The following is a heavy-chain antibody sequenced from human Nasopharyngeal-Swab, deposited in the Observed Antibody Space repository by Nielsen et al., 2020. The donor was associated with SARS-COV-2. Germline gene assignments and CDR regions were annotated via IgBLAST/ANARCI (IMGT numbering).Heavy chain of an antibody. D-gene: IGHD6-19*01. CDR2: ISHYGST. Sequence: ESLKISCAASGFTFSNAWMSWVRQPPGKGLEWIGEISHYGSTNYNPSLKSRVTISVDTSKNQFSLKLSSLTAADTAVYYCARGRSSGWYHYYFDYWGQGTLVTVSS. V-gene: IGHV4-34*01. CDR3: ARGRSSGWYHYYFDY. CDR1: GFTFSNAW. J-gene: IGHJ4*02.